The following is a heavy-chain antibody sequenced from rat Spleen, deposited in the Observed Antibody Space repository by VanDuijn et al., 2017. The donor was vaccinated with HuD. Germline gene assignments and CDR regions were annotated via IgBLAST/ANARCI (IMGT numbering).Heavy chain of an antibody. V-gene: IGHV2-30*01. CDR3: ARGTTTFAY. CDR1: GFSLTSYN. Sequence: QVHLKESGPGLVQPSQTLSLTCTVSGFSLTSYNVHWVRQPTGKGLEWMGVIWTGGSTDYNSALKSRLSISRDTSKSQVFLKMSSLKTEDTATYYCARGTTTFAYWGQGTLVTVSS. J-gene: IGHJ3*01. D-gene: IGHD1-5*01. CDR2: IWTGGST.